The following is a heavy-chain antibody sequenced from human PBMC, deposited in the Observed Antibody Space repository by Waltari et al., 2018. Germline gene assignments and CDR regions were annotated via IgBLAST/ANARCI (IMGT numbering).Heavy chain of an antibody. V-gene: IGHV1-2*02. D-gene: IGHD1-26*01. CDR2: INPNSGGT. CDR1: GHTFPGYY. CDR3: ARVGSGSYADY. J-gene: IGHJ4*02. Sequence: QVQLVQSWAEATKPGASVKVSCKASGHTFPGYYLPCRRQAPGQGLEWMGWINPNSGGTNYAQKFQGRVTMTRDTSISTAYMELSRLRSDDTAVYYCARVGSGSYADYWGQGTLVTVSS.